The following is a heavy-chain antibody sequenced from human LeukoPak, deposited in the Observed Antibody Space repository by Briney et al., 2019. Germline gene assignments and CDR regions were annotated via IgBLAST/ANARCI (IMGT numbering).Heavy chain of an antibody. CDR2: IYTSGST. Sequence: PSETLSLTCTVSGGSISSYYWSWIRQPPGKGLEWIGYIYTSGSTNYNPSLKSRVTISVDTSKNQFSLKLSSVTAADTAVYYCARHVRLGIRGWYFDYWGQGTLVTDSS. V-gene: IGHV4-4*09. D-gene: IGHD7-27*01. CDR3: ARHVRLGIRGWYFDY. CDR1: GGSISSYY. J-gene: IGHJ4*02.